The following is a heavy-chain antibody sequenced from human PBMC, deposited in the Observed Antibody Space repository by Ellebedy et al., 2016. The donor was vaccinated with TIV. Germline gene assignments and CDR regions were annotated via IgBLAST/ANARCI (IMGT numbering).Heavy chain of an antibody. CDR3: ARVRYCSGGSCYDY. J-gene: IGHJ4*02. V-gene: IGHV3-13*01. Sequence: GGSLRLXXAASGFTFSSYAMHWVRQATGKGLEWVSAIGTAGDTYYPGSVKGRFTISRENAKNSLYLQMNSLRAGDTAVYYCARVRYCSGGSCYDYWGQGTLVTVSS. CDR2: IGTAGDT. CDR1: GFTFSSYA. D-gene: IGHD2-15*01.